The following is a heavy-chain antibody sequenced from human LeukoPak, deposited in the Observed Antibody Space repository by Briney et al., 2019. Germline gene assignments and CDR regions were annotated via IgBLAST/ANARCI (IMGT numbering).Heavy chain of an antibody. CDR2: INPNSGGT. D-gene: IGHD4-17*01. Sequence: ASVKVSCKASGYTFTGYYMHWVRQALGQGLEWMGWINPNSGGTNYAQKFQGRVTMTRDTSISTAYMELSRLRSDDTAVYYCARYESYGDYFDYWGQGTLVTVSS. CDR3: ARYESYGDYFDY. V-gene: IGHV1-2*02. J-gene: IGHJ4*02. CDR1: GYTFTGYY.